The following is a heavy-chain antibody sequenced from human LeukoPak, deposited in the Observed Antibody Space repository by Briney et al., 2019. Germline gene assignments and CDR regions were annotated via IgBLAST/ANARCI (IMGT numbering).Heavy chain of an antibody. CDR1: GGSINTYY. CDR2: IYSSGNT. CDR3: ARRTITPWFDP. D-gene: IGHD5-12*01. Sequence: PSETLSLTCTVSGGSINTYYWTWIRQPAGKGLEWIGRIYSSGNTNYNPSLKSRVAMSLDTSKNQFSLNLNSVTAADTAAYYCARRTITPWFDPWGQGTLVTVSS. J-gene: IGHJ5*02. V-gene: IGHV4-4*07.